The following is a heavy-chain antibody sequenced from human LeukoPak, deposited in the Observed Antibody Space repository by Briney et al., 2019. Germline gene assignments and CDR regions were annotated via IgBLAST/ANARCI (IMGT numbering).Heavy chain of an antibody. CDR2: INAYNGNT. CDR3: ARAIVIVTASNWFDP. V-gene: IGHV1-18*01. J-gene: IGHJ5*02. CDR1: GYTFTSYD. Sequence: ASVKVSCKASGYTFTSYDINWVRQAPGQGLEWMGWINAYNGNTNYAQKLQGRVTMTRDTSMSTAYMELRSLRSDDTAVYYCARAIVIVTASNWFDPWGQGTLVTASS. D-gene: IGHD2-2*01.